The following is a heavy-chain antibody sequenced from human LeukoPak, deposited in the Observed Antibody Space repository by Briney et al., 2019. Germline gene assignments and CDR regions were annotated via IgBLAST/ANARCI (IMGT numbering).Heavy chain of an antibody. CDR2: ISGSGGST. D-gene: IGHD6-19*01. CDR1: GFTFSSYA. Sequence: GGSLRLSCAASGFTFSSYAMSWVRQAPGKGLEWVSAISGSGGSTYYADSVKGRFTISRDNSKNTLYLQMNSLRAEDTAVYYRSKPQSVAGFDPWGQGTLVTVSS. J-gene: IGHJ5*02. V-gene: IGHV3-23*01. CDR3: SKPQSVAGFDP.